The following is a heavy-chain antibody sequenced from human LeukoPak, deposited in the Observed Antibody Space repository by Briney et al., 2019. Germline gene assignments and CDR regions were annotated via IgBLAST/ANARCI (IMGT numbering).Heavy chain of an antibody. CDR2: INHSGST. CDR3: ARDADLRYYYDSSGYYYPYYYYMDV. Sequence: SETLSLTCAVYGGSFSGYYWSWIRQPPGKGLEWIGEINHSGSTNYNPSLKSRVTISVDTSKNQFSLKLSSVTAADTAVYYCARDADLRYYYDSSGYYYPYYYYMDVWGKGTTVTISS. CDR1: GGSFSGYY. V-gene: IGHV4-34*01. J-gene: IGHJ6*03. D-gene: IGHD3-22*01.